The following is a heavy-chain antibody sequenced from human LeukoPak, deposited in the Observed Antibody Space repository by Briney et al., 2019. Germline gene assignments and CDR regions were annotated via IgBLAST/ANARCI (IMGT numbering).Heavy chain of an antibody. CDR3: AKNSGWLGHFDY. CDR2: ISGSGGST. V-gene: IGHV3-23*01. Sequence: GGSLRLSCAASGITFSSYAMRWVRQAPGKGLEWVSAISGSGGSTFYADSVKGRFTISRDNSKNTLYLQMNSLRAEDTAVYYCAKNSGWLGHFDYWGQGTLVTVSS. J-gene: IGHJ4*02. D-gene: IGHD6-19*01. CDR1: GITFSSYA.